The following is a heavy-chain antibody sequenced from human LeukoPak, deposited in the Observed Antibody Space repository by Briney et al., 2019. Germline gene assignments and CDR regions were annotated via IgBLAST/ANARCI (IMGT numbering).Heavy chain of an antibody. D-gene: IGHD3-16*02. V-gene: IGHV3-66*01. Sequence: GGSLRLSCAASGFTVSSNYMSWVRQAPGKGLEWVSVIYSGGSTYYADSVKGRFTISRDNSKNTLYLQMNSLRAEDTAVYYCAREDYDYVWGSYRLFDYWGQGTLVTVSS. J-gene: IGHJ4*02. CDR1: GFTVSSNY. CDR3: AREDYDYVWGSYRLFDY. CDR2: IYSGGST.